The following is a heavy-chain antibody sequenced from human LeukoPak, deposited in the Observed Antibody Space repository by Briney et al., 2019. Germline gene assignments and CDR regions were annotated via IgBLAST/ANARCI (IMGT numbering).Heavy chain of an antibody. CDR1: GFTFNYAW. CDR3: TTDEDWNNARKDV. V-gene: IGHV3-15*04. CDR2: TVSEIDGGTT. D-gene: IGHD1/OR15-1a*01. J-gene: IGHJ6*02. Sequence: PGGSLRLSCAASGFTFNYAWMSWVRQVPGKGLEWVGQTVSEIDGGTTDYATPVKGRFTISRDDSKSTLYLQMNSLKIEDTAVYYCTTDEDWNNARKDVWGQGATVIVSS.